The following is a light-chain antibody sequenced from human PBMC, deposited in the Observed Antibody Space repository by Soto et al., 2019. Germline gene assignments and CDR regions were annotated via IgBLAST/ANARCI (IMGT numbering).Light chain of an antibody. Sequence: SALTQPASVSGSPGQSITISCTGTSRDVGGYNYVSWYHQHPGKAPKLMIYEVSNRPSGVSNRFSGSKSGKTASLTISGLQAEDEGDYYCSSYTGSSTLLFGGGTKLTVL. V-gene: IGLV2-14*01. CDR1: SRDVGGYNY. J-gene: IGLJ2*01. CDR2: EVS. CDR3: SSYTGSSTLL.